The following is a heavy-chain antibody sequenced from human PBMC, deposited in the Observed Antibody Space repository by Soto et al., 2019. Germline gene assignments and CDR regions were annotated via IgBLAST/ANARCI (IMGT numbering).Heavy chain of an antibody. CDR3: AKGGSNYHLNWFDP. J-gene: IGHJ5*02. CDR1: GYTFTSYG. CDR2: ISAYNGNT. Sequence: ASVKVSCKASGYTFTSYGISWVRQDLGQGLEWMGWISAYNGNTNYAQKLQGRVTMTTDTSTSTAYMELNSLRAEDTAVFYCAKGGSNYHLNWFDPWGQGTLVTVSS. D-gene: IGHD4-4*01. V-gene: IGHV1-18*01.